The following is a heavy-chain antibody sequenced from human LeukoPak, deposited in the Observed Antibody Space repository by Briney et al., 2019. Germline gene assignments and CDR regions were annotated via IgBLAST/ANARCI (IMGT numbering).Heavy chain of an antibody. Sequence: PSGPLSLTCAVSGGSISRSNWWSWVRQPPGKGLEWIGEIYHSGSTNYNPSLKSRVTISVDKSKNQFSLKLSSVTAADTAVYYCARAGNYDILTGYSLDYWGQGTLVTVSS. V-gene: IGHV4-4*02. D-gene: IGHD3-9*01. J-gene: IGHJ4*02. CDR1: GGSISRSNW. CDR2: IYHSGST. CDR3: ARAGNYDILTGYSLDY.